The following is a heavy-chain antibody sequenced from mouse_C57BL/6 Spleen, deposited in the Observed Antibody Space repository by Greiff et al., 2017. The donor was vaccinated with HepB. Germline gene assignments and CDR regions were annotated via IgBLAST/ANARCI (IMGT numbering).Heavy chain of an antibody. J-gene: IGHJ2*01. CDR2: IYPRSGNT. Sequence: VQLQQSGAELARPGASAKLSCKASGYTFTSYGISWVKQRTGQGLEWIGEIYPRSGNTYYNEKFKGKATLTADKSSSTAYMELRSLTSEDSAVYFCARIITTVVDPYYFDYWGQGTTLTVSS. CDR1: GYTFTSYG. D-gene: IGHD1-1*01. V-gene: IGHV1-81*01. CDR3: ARIITTVVDPYYFDY.